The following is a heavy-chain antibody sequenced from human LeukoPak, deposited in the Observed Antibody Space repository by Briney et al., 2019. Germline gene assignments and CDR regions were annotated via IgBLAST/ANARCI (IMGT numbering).Heavy chain of an antibody. CDR1: GYTFTGYY. J-gene: IGHJ4*02. D-gene: IGHD2-2*01. CDR3: ARENSTAYYFDY. V-gene: IGHV1-2*02. CDR2: INPNSGGT. Sequence: RRASVKVSCKASGYTFTGYYMHWVRQAPGQGLEWTGWINPNSGGTNYAQKFQGRVTMTRDTSISTAYMELSRLRSDDTAVYYCARENSTAYYFDYWGQGTLVTVSS.